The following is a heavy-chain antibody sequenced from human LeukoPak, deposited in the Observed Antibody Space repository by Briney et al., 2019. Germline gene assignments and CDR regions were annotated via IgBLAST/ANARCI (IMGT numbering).Heavy chain of an antibody. V-gene: IGHV3-23*01. CDR2: ISGSGGST. D-gene: IGHD2-15*01. J-gene: IGHJ5*02. CDR1: GFTFSSYG. Sequence: PGGSLRLSCAASGFTFSSYGMSWVRQAPGKGLEWVSAISGSGGSTYYADSVKGRFTISRDNSKNTLYLQMNSLRAEDTAVYYCAKAGGYCSGGSCYFLSYNWFDPWGQGTLVTVSS. CDR3: AKAGGYCSGGSCYFLSYNWFDP.